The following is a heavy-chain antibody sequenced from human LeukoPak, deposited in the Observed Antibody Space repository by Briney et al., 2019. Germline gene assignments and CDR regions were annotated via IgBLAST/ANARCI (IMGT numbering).Heavy chain of an antibody. Sequence: GGSLRLSRAVSVFIVSDNYMSWVRQSVGKGLEWVSVMYSGGTRDYADSVKGRFIISRDDSRNTLYLQMRDLRAADTAVYYCAGSRGYHFLTNWSQGNLVAVSS. J-gene: IGHJ4*02. CDR3: AGSRGYHFLTN. D-gene: IGHD3-22*01. CDR2: MYSGGTR. CDR1: VFIVSDNY. V-gene: IGHV3-53*01.